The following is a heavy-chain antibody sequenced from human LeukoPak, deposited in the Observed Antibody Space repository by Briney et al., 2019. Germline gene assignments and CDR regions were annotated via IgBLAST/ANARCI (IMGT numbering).Heavy chain of an antibody. Sequence: GGSLRLSCAASGFTFSTYGMNWVRQAPGKGLEWVSTISTNSANTYYTDSVKGRFTISRDDSKDTLFMQMNSLRAEDTAVYYCAKGQSTIATRSFDSWGQGTLVTVSS. CDR2: ISTNSANT. D-gene: IGHD6-6*01. J-gene: IGHJ4*02. CDR1: GFTFSTYG. CDR3: AKGQSTIATRSFDS. V-gene: IGHV3-23*01.